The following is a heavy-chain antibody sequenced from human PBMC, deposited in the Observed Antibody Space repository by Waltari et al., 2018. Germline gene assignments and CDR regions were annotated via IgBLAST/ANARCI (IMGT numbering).Heavy chain of an antibody. J-gene: IGHJ6*03. CDR3: HLMARHIVVMAAATPSYYSYMDV. V-gene: IGHV1-24*01. CDR1: GYTLTGLS. Sequence: QVQVVQSGAEVKKPGASVKVSCKVSGYTLTGLSMHWVGQVPGKGLEWMGRFDPENGKTIYAQKFQGRVTMTEDTSIDTAYMELSSLRSEDTAVYYCHLMARHIVVMAAATPSYYSYMDVWGRGTTVTVSS. CDR2: FDPENGKT. D-gene: IGHD2-15*01.